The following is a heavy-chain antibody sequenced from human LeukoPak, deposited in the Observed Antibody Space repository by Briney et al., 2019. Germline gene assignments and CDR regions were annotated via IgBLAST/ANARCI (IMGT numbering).Heavy chain of an antibody. CDR2: IYYSGST. D-gene: IGHD6-19*01. CDR3: ASAVAAFYYFDY. J-gene: IGHJ4*02. V-gene: IGHV4-59*01. Sequence: SETLSLTCTVSGGSISSYYWSWIRQPPGKGLEWIGYIYYSGSTNYNPSLKSRVTISVDTSKNRFSLKLSSVTAADTAVYYCASAVAAFYYFDYWGQGTLVTVSS. CDR1: GGSISSYY.